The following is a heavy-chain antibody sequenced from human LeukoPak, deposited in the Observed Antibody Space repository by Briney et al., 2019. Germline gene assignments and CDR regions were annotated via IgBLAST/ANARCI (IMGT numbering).Heavy chain of an antibody. Sequence: GGSLRLSCTASGFTFSSYAMNWVRQAPGKGLEWVSAISGSGGGTYYTDSVKGRFTISRDNSKNTLYLQMNNLRAEDTAVYYCGSEPDYVDGEDWGQGTLVTVSS. V-gene: IGHV3-23*01. CDR1: GFTFSSYA. D-gene: IGHD4/OR15-4a*01. CDR3: GSEPDYVDGED. J-gene: IGHJ4*02. CDR2: ISGSGGGT.